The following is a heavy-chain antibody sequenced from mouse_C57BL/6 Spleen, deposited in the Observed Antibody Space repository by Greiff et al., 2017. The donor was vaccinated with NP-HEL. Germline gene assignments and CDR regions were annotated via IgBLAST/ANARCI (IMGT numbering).Heavy chain of an antibody. CDR1: GYTFTSYG. Sequence: VQLQQSGAELARPGASVKLSCKASGYTFTSYGISWVKQRTGQGLEWIGEIYPRSGNTYYNEKFKGKATLTADKSSSTAYMELRSLTSEDSAVYFCASGGDYDGGCYWYFDDWGTGTTVTVSS. CDR2: IYPRSGNT. J-gene: IGHJ1*03. D-gene: IGHD2-4*01. CDR3: ASGGDYDGGCYWYFDD. V-gene: IGHV1-81*01.